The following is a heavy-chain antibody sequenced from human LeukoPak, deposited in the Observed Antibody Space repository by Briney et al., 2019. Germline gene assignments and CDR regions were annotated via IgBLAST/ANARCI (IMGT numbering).Heavy chain of an antibody. CDR3: ARDKSGV. CDR2: ISYDGSNK. D-gene: IGHD3-10*01. V-gene: IGHV3-30-3*01. Sequence: GGSLRLSCAASGFTFSSYAMSWVRQAPGKGLEWVAVISYDGSNKYYADSVKGRFTISRDNSKNTLYLQMNSLRAEDTAVYYCARDKSGVWGQGTTVTVSS. J-gene: IGHJ6*02. CDR1: GFTFSSYA.